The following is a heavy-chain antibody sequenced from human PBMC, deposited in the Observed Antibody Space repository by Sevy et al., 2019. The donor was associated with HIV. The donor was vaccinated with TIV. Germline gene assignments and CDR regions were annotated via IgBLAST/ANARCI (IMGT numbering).Heavy chain of an antibody. Sequence: ASVKVSCKASGGTFSTYGISWVRQAPGQGPEWMGGIIPILGTVNYAQKFQGRVTITADESTKTANMELSSLRSEETAEYYCARGGGNGWYYFDYWGQETLVTVSS. J-gene: IGHJ4*02. CDR2: IIPILGTV. V-gene: IGHV1-69*13. D-gene: IGHD6-19*01. CDR3: ARGGGNGWYYFDY. CDR1: GGTFSTYG.